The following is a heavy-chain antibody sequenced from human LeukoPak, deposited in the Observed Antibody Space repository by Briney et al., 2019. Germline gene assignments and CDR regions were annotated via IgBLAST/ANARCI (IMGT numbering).Heavy chain of an antibody. J-gene: IGHJ4*02. CDR3: GKDPNFYDLFDY. V-gene: IGHV3-23*01. CDR2: VSERSDNT. Sequence: GGSLRLSCAASGFTFSRYAMSWVRQAPGKGLEWVSSVSERSDNTYYSDSVKGRFTISRDNSKNTLYLQMNSPRAEDTALYYCGKDPNFYDLFDYWGQGTLVTVSS. D-gene: IGHD3-3*01. CDR1: GFTFSRYA.